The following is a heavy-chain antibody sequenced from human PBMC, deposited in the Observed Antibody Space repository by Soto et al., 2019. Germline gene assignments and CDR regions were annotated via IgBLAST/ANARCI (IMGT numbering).Heavy chain of an antibody. CDR3: ARELPHIVVVTAIPPNYYYYGMDV. J-gene: IGHJ6*02. CDR2: INPSGGST. Sequence: ASVKVSFKASGYTFTSYYMHWVRQAPGQGLEWMGIINPSGGSTSYAQKFQGRVTMTRDTSTSTVYMELSSLRSEDTAVYYCARELPHIVVVTAIPPNYYYYGMDVWGQGTTVTVSS. D-gene: IGHD2-21*02. CDR1: GYTFTSYY. V-gene: IGHV1-46*01.